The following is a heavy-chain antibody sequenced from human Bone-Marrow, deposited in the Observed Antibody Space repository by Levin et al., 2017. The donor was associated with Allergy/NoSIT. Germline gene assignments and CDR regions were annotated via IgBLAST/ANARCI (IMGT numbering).Heavy chain of an antibody. CDR2: IYWDEDK. Sequence: SGPTLVEPTQTLTLTCSYSGFSLSSPGVGVGWVRQSPGKALEWLALIYWDEDKRYSPSLRSRLTISMDTSKNQVFLRMTNMDPVDTGTYYCTHSRPPLRTRHFDYWGQGALVNVSS. D-gene: IGHD4-17*01. CDR1: GFSLSSPGVG. J-gene: IGHJ4*02. V-gene: IGHV2-5*02. CDR3: THSRPPLRTRHFDY.